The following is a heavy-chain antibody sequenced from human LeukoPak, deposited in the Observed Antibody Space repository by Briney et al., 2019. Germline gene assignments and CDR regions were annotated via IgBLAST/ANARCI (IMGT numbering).Heavy chain of an antibody. V-gene: IGHV1-2*06. CDR1: GYTFTGYY. J-gene: IGHJ6*02. CDR2: INPNSGGT. D-gene: IGHD3-22*01. Sequence: ASVKVSCEASGYTFTGYYMHWVRQAPGQGLEWMGRINPNSGGTNYAQKFQGRVTMTRDTSISTAYMELSRLRSDDTAVYYCAREEDYYDSSGYYLYYYYGMDVWGQGTTVTVSS. CDR3: AREEDYYDSSGYYLYYYYGMDV.